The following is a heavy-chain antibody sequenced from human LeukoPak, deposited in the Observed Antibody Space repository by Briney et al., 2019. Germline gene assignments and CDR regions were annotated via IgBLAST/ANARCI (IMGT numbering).Heavy chain of an antibody. V-gene: IGHV3-13*01. Sequence: GGSLRLSCAASGFTFSSYDMHWVRQATGKGLEWVSAIGTAGDTYYPGSVKGRFTISRENAKNSLYLQMNSLRAGDTAVYYCARDGGDYLPDYWGQGTLVTVSS. J-gene: IGHJ4*02. D-gene: IGHD4-17*01. CDR2: IGTAGDT. CDR1: GFTFSSYD. CDR3: ARDGGDYLPDY.